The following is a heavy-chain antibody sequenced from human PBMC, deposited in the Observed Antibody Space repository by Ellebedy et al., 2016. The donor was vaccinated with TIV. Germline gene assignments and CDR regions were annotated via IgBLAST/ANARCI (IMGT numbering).Heavy chain of an antibody. CDR1: GFTLSSYG. V-gene: IGHV3-30*03. CDR2: TSYDGSEK. D-gene: IGHD6-13*01. J-gene: IGHJ4*02. CDR3: ATTTAAGIWGGGY. Sequence: PGGSLRLSCASSGFTLSSYGMDRVRQAPGKGLEWVAFTSYDGSEKYYADSVKGRFTISRDNSKNTLYVQMNSLRAEDTAVYYCATTTAAGIWGGGYWGQGTLVTVSS.